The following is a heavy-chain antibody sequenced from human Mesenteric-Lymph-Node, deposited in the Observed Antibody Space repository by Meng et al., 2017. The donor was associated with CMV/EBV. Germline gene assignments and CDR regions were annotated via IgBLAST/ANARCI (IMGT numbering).Heavy chain of an antibody. CDR1: GGSVSSGSYY. J-gene: IGHJ6*02. D-gene: IGHD6-13*01. CDR2: IYYSGST. Sequence: GSLRLSSTVSGGSVSSGSYYWSWIRQPPGKGLEWIGYIYYSGSTNYNPSLKSRVTISVDTSKNQFSLKLSSVTAADTAVYYCARDRAAAGSGYGMDVWGQGTTVTVSS. V-gene: IGHV4-61*01. CDR3: ARDRAAAGSGYGMDV.